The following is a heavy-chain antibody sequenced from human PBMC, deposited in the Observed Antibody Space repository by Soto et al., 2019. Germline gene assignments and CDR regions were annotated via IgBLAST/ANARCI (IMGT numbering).Heavy chain of an antibody. CDR1: GFSFRNAW. Sequence: GGSLRLSCAASGFSFRNAWMSWVRQAPGKGLEWVGHIKSQGDGGTRDYAAPVKGRFTISRDDSKNTLFLQMNSLKNEDTAVYFYTTDLQAYCDGTTCYAGNYYYDDMDVWGQGTTVTVS. CDR3: TTDLQAYCDGTTCYAGNYYYDDMDV. CDR2: IKSQGDGGTR. D-gene: IGHD2-2*01. V-gene: IGHV3-15*01. J-gene: IGHJ6*02.